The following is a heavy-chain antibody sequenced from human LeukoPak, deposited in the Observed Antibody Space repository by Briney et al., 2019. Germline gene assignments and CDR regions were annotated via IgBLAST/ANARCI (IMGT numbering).Heavy chain of an antibody. CDR2: ISGSGGST. Sequence: GGSLRLSCAASGFTFSSYAMSWVRQAPGKGLEWVSAISGSGGSTYYADSVKGRFTISRDNSKNTLYLQVNSLRAEDTAVYYCAKGSITMVRGVTSFDYWGQGTLVTVSS. CDR1: GFTFSSYA. CDR3: AKGSITMVRGVTSFDY. J-gene: IGHJ4*02. D-gene: IGHD3-10*01. V-gene: IGHV3-23*01.